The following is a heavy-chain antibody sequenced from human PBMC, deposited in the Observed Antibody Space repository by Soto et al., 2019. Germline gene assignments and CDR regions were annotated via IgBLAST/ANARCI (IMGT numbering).Heavy chain of an antibody. D-gene: IGHD2-15*01. V-gene: IGHV3-74*01. CDR3: VRAVCGGGLCKVFDY. Sequence: EVHLVESGGGLVQPGGSLRLSCTASGFTFSSYWMHWARQVPGTGLVWLSSIADATTVIYHADSVKGRITVSRDNAKNTLYLQLDSLTAEDTAVYYCVRAVCGGGLCKVFDYWGQGTPVTVSS. CDR2: IADATTVI. J-gene: IGHJ4*02. CDR1: GFTFSSYW.